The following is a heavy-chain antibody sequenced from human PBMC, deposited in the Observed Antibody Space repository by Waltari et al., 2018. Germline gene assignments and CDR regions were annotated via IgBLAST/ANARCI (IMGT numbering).Heavy chain of an antibody. CDR3: ASLGYVDYGIDY. Sequence: QVQLQESGPGLVKPSETLSLTCTVSGGSISSYYWTWIRQPPGKGLEWIAYIYYSGSAKYNPPLKSRLTISVDTSKKEVSLKMRSVTAADTAVYYCASLGYVDYGIDYWGQGTQVTVSS. V-gene: IGHV4-59*01. J-gene: IGHJ4*02. D-gene: IGHD4-17*01. CDR2: IYYSGSA. CDR1: GGSISSYY.